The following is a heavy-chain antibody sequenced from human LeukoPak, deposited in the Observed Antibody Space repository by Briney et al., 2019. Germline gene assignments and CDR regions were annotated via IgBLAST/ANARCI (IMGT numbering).Heavy chain of an antibody. CDR2: INPDGGNT. V-gene: IGHV1-46*01. CDR3: AREGGDTPMVKFDS. CDR1: GYTFTNSY. D-gene: IGHD5-18*01. Sequence: GASVKVPCKASGYTFTNSYIHWVRQAPGQVLEWMGLINPDGGNTNYAQNFQGRVTLTRDTSTSTVYMELSSLRSDDTAVYYCAREGGDTPMVKFDSWGQGTLVTVSS. J-gene: IGHJ4*02.